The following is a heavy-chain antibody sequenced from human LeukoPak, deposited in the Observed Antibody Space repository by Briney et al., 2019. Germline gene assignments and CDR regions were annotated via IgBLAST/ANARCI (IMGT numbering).Heavy chain of an antibody. CDR1: GFTFSSYA. J-gene: IGHJ4*02. D-gene: IGHD2-15*01. Sequence: GGSLRLSCAASGFTFSSYAMHWVRQALGKGLEWVAVISYDGSNKYYADSVKGRFTISRDNSKNTLYLQMNSLRAEDTAVYYCARGRQDIVVVVAALDYWGQGTLVTVSS. CDR3: ARGRQDIVVVVAALDY. CDR2: ISYDGSNK. V-gene: IGHV3-30-3*01.